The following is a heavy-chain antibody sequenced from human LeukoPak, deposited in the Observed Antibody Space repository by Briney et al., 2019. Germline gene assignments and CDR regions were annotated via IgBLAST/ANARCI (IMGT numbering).Heavy chain of an antibody. V-gene: IGHV3-33*01. CDR1: GFTFRSHA. Sequence: GTSLRLSCATSGFTFRSHAMHWVCQSPGKGLEWVAQIWYDGSNKYYADSVKGRFSVSRDNSKNTLYLQMNSLRVEDTAVYYCARRYFDYWGQGTLVTVSS. CDR3: ARRYFDY. J-gene: IGHJ4*02. CDR2: IWYDGSNK.